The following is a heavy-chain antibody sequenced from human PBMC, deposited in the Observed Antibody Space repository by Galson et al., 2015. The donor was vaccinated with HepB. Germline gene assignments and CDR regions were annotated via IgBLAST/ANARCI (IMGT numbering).Heavy chain of an antibody. D-gene: IGHD3-22*01. CDR2: ISTYNDDT. Sequence: SVKVSCKASGYIFNNYGISWVRQAPGQGLEWMGWISTYNDDTNYAQHLRGRVTMTTGTSTNTAYMELRSLRSDDTAVYYCARGDYDNSYYFDYWGQGTLVTVTS. J-gene: IGHJ4*02. CDR3: ARGDYDNSYYFDY. CDR1: GYIFNNYG. V-gene: IGHV1-18*01.